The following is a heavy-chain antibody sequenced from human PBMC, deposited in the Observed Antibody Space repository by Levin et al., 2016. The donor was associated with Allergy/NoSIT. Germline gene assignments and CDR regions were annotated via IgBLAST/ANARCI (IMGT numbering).Heavy chain of an antibody. Sequence: WIRQPPGKGLEWIGYIYYSGSTNYNPSLKSRVTISVDTSKNQFSLKLSSVTAADTAVYYCARGYSPSITIFGVVTPYNWFDPWGQGTLVTVSS. CDR3: ARGYSPSITIFGVVTPYNWFDP. J-gene: IGHJ5*02. CDR2: IYYSGST. D-gene: IGHD3-3*01. V-gene: IGHV4-59*12.